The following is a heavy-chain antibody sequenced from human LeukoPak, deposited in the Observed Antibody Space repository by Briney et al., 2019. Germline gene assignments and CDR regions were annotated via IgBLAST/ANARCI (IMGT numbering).Heavy chain of an antibody. V-gene: IGHV4-59*12. CDR2: IYYSGGA. CDR3: ARGSQSLGYCSGGSCRAKIFDY. D-gene: IGHD2-15*01. J-gene: IGHJ4*02. CDR1: GGSISSYY. Sequence: PSETLSLTCTVSGGSISSYYWSWIRQPPGKGLEWIGYIYYSGGANYNPSLKSRVTISVDTSKNQFSLKLSSVTAADTAVYYCARGSQSLGYCSGGSCRAKIFDYWGQGTLVTVSS.